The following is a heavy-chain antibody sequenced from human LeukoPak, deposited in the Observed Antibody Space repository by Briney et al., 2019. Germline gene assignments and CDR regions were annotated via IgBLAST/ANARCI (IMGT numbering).Heavy chain of an antibody. J-gene: IGHJ4*02. CDR3: ARGMFGGYCTDY. V-gene: IGHV3-74*01. CDR1: GFTFTNYW. Sequence: GGSLRLSCAASGFTFTNYWIHWVRQAPGKGLMWVSRIKSDGITTNYADSVKGRFTISRDNAKNTVYLQMNSLRAEDTAVYYCARGMFGGYCTDYWGQGTWVPVSS. CDR2: IKSDGITT. D-gene: IGHD3-3*01.